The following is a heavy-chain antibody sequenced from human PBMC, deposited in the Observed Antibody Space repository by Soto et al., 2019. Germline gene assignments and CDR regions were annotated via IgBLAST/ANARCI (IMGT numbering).Heavy chain of an antibody. CDR3: ARCPDSSGYYQIDY. CDR1: GGSISSGGYY. J-gene: IGHJ4*02. Sequence: SETLSLTCTVSGGSISSGGYYWSWIRQHPGKGLEWIGYIYYSGSTYYNPSLKSRVTISVDTSKNQFSLKLSSVTAADTAVYYCARCPDSSGYYQIDYWGQGTLVTVSS. CDR2: IYYSGST. V-gene: IGHV4-31*03. D-gene: IGHD3-22*01.